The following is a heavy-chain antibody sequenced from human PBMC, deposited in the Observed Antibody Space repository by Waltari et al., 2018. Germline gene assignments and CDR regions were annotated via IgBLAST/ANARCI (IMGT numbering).Heavy chain of an antibody. D-gene: IGHD6-6*01. CDR3: ASRYSTSSMDS. V-gene: IGHV3-48*03. Sequence: EVQLVESGGDLIEPGGSLRLSCAASGFDFRSYEMNWVRQAPGNGLEWVSYISSKSTIYYAESGKGRFTISRDNAKNSLYLQMNGLRADDTGVYYCASRYSTSSMDSWGQGTLVTVSS. CDR2: ISSKSTI. CDR1: GFDFRSYE. J-gene: IGHJ5*01.